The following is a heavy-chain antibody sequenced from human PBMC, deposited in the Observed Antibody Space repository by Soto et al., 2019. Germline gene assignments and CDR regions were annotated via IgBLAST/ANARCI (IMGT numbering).Heavy chain of an antibody. CDR3: ARHPERIAQIGWFDP. CDR1: GFTFSSYS. D-gene: IGHD6-13*01. CDR2: ISSSSSTI. V-gene: IGHV3-48*01. J-gene: IGHJ5*02. Sequence: EVQLVESGGGLVQPGGSLRLSCAASGFTFSSYSMNWVRQAPGKGLEWVSYISSSSSTIYYADSVKGRFTISRDNAKNSMHLQMKSLSAEDTAVYYCARHPERIAQIGWFDPWGQGTLVTVSS.